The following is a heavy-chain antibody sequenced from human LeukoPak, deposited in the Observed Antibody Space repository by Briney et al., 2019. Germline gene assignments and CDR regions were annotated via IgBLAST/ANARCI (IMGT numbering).Heavy chain of an antibody. CDR1: GFTFSYYI. Sequence: GGSLRLSCAASGFTFSYYIMNWVRQAPGKGLEWVSSITSSNSIYYADSVQGRFTVSRDNAKNSLYLQMNSLRAEDTAVYYCAREIVGAIDYWGQGTLVTVSS. CDR2: ITSSNSI. J-gene: IGHJ4*02. D-gene: IGHD1-26*01. CDR3: AREIVGAIDY. V-gene: IGHV3-69-1*01.